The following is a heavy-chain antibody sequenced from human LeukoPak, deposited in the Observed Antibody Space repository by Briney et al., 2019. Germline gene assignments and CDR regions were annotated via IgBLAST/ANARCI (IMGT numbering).Heavy chain of an antibody. V-gene: IGHV3-21*01. D-gene: IGHD2-2*01. CDR1: GFTFSSYS. Sequence: GGSLRLSCAASGFTFSSYSMNWVRQAPGKGLEWVSSISSSSSYIYYADSVKGRFTISRDNAKNSLYLQMNSLRAEDTAVYYCATRYCSSTSCSNPFDYWGQGTLVTVSS. J-gene: IGHJ4*02. CDR2: ISSSSSYI. CDR3: ATRYCSSTSCSNPFDY.